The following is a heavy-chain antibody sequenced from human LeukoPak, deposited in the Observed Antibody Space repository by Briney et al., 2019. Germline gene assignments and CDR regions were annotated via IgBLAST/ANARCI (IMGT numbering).Heavy chain of an antibody. CDR3: ARGPTYYYDSSGSNYYGMDV. CDR2: IYYSGST. V-gene: IGHV4-59*12. Sequence: SETLSLTCTVSGGSISSYYWSWIRQPPGKGLEWIGSIYYSGSTYYNPSLKSRVTISVDTSKNQFSLKLSSVTAADTAVYYCARGPTYYYDSSGSNYYGMDVWGQGTTVTVSS. J-gene: IGHJ6*02. D-gene: IGHD3-22*01. CDR1: GGSISSYY.